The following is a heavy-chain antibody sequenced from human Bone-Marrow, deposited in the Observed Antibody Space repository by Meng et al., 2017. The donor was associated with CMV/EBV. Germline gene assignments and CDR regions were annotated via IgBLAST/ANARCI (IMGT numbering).Heavy chain of an antibody. CDR1: GFTLSSYS. V-gene: IGHV3-30-3*01. Sequence: GESLTISCAPSGFTLSSYSIHWVRQAPGKGLEWVAVISYDGSNKYYADSVKGRFSISRDNSKKTLYLQMHSLRAEDTAVYYCTRDRLEYCSSTSCLFVDYWGQGTLVTVSS. D-gene: IGHD2-2*01. CDR3: TRDRLEYCSSTSCLFVDY. J-gene: IGHJ4*02. CDR2: ISYDGSNK.